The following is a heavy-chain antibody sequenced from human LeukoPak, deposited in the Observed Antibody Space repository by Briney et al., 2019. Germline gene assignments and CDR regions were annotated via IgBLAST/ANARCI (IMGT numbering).Heavy chain of an antibody. V-gene: IGHV3-23*01. Sequence: PGGSLRLSCAASGFIFSNYAMSWVRRVPGRGLEWVSTISSRGDSTYVADSVKGRFTISRDNSKNSLYLQMNTVRAEDTAVYYCVKGPRPDITVAHTVENWGQGTLVTVSS. CDR2: ISSRGDST. J-gene: IGHJ4*02. CDR3: VKGPRPDITVAHTVEN. D-gene: IGHD6-19*01. CDR1: GFIFSNYA.